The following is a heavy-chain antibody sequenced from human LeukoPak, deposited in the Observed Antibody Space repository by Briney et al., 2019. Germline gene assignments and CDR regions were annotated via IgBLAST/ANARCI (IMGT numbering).Heavy chain of an antibody. CDR2: ISSSSSYI. D-gene: IGHD5-18*01. J-gene: IGHJ4*02. CDR1: GFTFSSYS. Sequence: PGGSLRPSCAASGFTFSSYSMNWVRQAPGKGLEWVSSISSSSSYIYYADSVKGRFTISRDNAKNSLYLQMNSLRAEDTAVYYCARVDTAMVADYWGQGTLVTVSS. CDR3: ARVDTAMVADY. V-gene: IGHV3-21*01.